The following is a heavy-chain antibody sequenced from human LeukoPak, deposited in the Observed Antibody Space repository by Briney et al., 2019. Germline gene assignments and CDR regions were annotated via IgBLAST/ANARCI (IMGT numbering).Heavy chain of an antibody. CDR3: ATYYYDSSGYYPYFDY. D-gene: IGHD3-22*01. CDR2: IYPGDSDT. J-gene: IGHJ4*02. Sequence: GESLKISCKGSRYSFTNYWIGWVRQMPGKGLEWMGIIYPGDSDTRYSPSFQGQVTISADKSISTAYLQWSSLKASDTAMYYCATYYYDSSGYYPYFDYWGQGTLVTVSS. V-gene: IGHV5-51*01. CDR1: RYSFTNYW.